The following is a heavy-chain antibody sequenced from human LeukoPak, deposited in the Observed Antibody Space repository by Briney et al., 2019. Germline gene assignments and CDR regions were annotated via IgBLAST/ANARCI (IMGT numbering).Heavy chain of an antibody. CDR3: ARVFGGYDFWSGFPHDAFDI. Sequence: SETLSLTCTVSGYSISSGYYWGWIRQPPGKGLEWIGSGSTYYNPSLKSRVTISVDTSKNQFSLKLSSVTAADTAVYYCARVFGGYDFWSGFPHDAFDIWGQGTMVTVSS. J-gene: IGHJ3*02. V-gene: IGHV4-38-2*02. D-gene: IGHD3-3*01. CDR2: SGST. CDR1: GYSISSGYY.